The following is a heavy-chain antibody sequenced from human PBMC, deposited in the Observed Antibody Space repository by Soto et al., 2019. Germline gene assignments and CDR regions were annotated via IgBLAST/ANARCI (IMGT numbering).Heavy chain of an antibody. V-gene: IGHV3-7*01. CDR2: IKQDGSEK. CDR3: ARRVTFGGVIVFFDY. Sequence: VQLVESGGGLVQPGGSLRLSCAASGFTFSSYWMSWVRQAPGKGLEWVANIKQDGSEKYYVDSVKGRFTISRDNAKNSLYLQMNSLRAEDTAVYYSARRVTFGGVIVFFDYWGQGTLVTVSS. CDR1: GFTFSSYW. D-gene: IGHD3-16*02. J-gene: IGHJ4*02.